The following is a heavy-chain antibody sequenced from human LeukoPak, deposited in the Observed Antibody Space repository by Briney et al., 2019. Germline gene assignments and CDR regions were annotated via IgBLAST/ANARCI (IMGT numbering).Heavy chain of an antibody. J-gene: IGHJ5*02. D-gene: IGHD2-15*01. V-gene: IGHV4-30-4*01. CDR3: AREAVVAARWFDP. CDR1: GGSISSGDYY. CDR2: IYYSGST. Sequence: SETLSLTCTVSGGSISSGDYYWSWICQPPGKGLEWIGYIYYSGSTYYNPSLKSQVTISVDTSKNQFSLKLSSVTAADTAVYYCAREAVVAARWFDPWGQGTLVTVSS.